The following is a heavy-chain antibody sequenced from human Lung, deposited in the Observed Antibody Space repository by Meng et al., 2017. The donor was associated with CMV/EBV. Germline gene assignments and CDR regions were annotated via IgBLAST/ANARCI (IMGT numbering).Heavy chain of an antibody. Sequence: SVKVSXKASGYTFTSYDINWVRQATGQGLEWMGWMNPNSGNTGYAQNFQGRVTMTRNTSISTVYMELSGLRSEDTAVYYCARRRGGSSWGDFDYWGQGTLVTVSS. J-gene: IGHJ4*02. D-gene: IGHD6-6*01. CDR2: MNPNSGNT. V-gene: IGHV1-8*01. CDR3: ARRRGGSSWGDFDY. CDR1: GYTFTSYD.